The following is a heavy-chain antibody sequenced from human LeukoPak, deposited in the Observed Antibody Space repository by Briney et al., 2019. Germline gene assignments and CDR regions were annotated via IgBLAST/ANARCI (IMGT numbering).Heavy chain of an antibody. D-gene: IGHD2-15*01. CDR3: ARDAVVATDY. CDR2: ISSSSGYI. J-gene: IGHJ4*02. Sequence: GGSLRLSCAASGFTFSSYSMNWVRQAPGKGLEWVSSISSSSGYIYYADSVKGRFTISRDNAKNSLYLQMNSLRAEDTAVYYCARDAVVATDYWGQGTLVTVSS. CDR1: GFTFSSYS. V-gene: IGHV3-21*01.